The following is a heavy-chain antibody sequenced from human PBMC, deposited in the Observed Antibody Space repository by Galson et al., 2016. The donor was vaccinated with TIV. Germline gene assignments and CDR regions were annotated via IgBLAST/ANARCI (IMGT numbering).Heavy chain of an antibody. CDR1: GYIFTSWY. J-gene: IGHJ4*02. CDR3: ARGPGYTYGYIFDY. V-gene: IGHV1-46*01. Sequence: SVKVSCKASGYIFTSWYIHWVRQAPGQGLEWVGIVNPSGGTTSYAQKFQGRVTMTRDTSTSTVYMELNGLKSDDTAVYYCARGPGYTYGYIFDYWGQGTLVTVAS. D-gene: IGHD5-18*01. CDR2: VNPSGGTT.